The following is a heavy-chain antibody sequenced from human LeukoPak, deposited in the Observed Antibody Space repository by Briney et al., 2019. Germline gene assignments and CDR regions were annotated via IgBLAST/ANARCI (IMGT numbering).Heavy chain of an antibody. CDR1: GGSFSGHY. D-gene: IGHD4-17*01. CDR2: INHSGST. V-gene: IGHV4-34*01. CDR3: AKESHTVTSFDY. J-gene: IGHJ4*02. Sequence: SETLSLTCAVYGGSFSGHYWSWLRQPPGKGLEWIGEINHSGSTNYNPSLESRVTISVDTSKNQFSLKLSSVTAADTAVYYCAKESHTVTSFDYWGQGTLVTVSS.